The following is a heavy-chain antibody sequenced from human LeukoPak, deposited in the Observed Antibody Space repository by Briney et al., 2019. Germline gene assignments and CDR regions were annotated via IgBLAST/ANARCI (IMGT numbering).Heavy chain of an antibody. Sequence: GESLKISCKGSGYSFTSYWIGWVRQMPGKGLEWMGIIYPGDSDTRYSPSFQGQVTISADKSISTAYLQWGSLKASDTAMYYCARPGYCSGGSCYRFDYWGQGTLVTVSS. J-gene: IGHJ4*02. V-gene: IGHV5-51*01. CDR2: IYPGDSDT. CDR3: ARPGYCSGGSCYRFDY. CDR1: GYSFTSYW. D-gene: IGHD2-15*01.